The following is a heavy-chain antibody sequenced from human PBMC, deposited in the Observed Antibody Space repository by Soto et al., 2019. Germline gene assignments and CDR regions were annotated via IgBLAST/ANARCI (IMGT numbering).Heavy chain of an antibody. J-gene: IGHJ5*02. V-gene: IGHV4-30-4*01. CDR1: GGSISSGDYY. Sequence: PSETLSLTCTVSGGSISSGDYYWSWIRQPPGKGLEWIGYIYYSGSTYYNPSLKSRVTISVDTSKNQFSLKLSSVTAADTAVYYCARDIPGNWNDGINWFDPWGQGTLVTVSS. D-gene: IGHD1-1*01. CDR2: IYYSGST. CDR3: ARDIPGNWNDGINWFDP.